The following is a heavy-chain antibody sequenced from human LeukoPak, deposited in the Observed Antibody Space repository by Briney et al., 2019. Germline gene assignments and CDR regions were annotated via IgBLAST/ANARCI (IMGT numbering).Heavy chain of an antibody. CDR2: INPNSGGT. J-gene: IGHJ5*02. CDR1: GYTFTGYY. CDR3: ARDFLVPAAQYNWFDP. Sequence: ASVKVSCKASGYTFTGYYMHWVRQAPGQGLEWMGRINPNSGGTNYAQKFQGRVTMTRDTSISTAYMELSRLRSDDTAVYYCARDFLVPAAQYNWFDPWGQGTLVTVSS. D-gene: IGHD2-2*01. V-gene: IGHV1-2*06.